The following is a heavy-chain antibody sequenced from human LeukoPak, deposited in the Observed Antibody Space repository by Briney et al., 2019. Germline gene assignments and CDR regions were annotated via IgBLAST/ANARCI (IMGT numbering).Heavy chain of an antibody. Sequence: ASVKVSCKASGYTITNNYMHWVRQAPGQGLEWMGVINPSGTGTSYAQKFQGRVTMTRDTSTSTVYMELSSLRSEDTAVYYCARAAPMVRGVAYFDYWGQGTLVTVSS. D-gene: IGHD3-10*01. CDR3: ARAAPMVRGVAYFDY. CDR1: GYTITNNY. V-gene: IGHV1-46*01. J-gene: IGHJ4*02. CDR2: INPSGTGT.